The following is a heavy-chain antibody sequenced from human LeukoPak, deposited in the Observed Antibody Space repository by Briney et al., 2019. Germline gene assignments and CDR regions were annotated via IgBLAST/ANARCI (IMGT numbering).Heavy chain of an antibody. Sequence: PSETLSLTCTVSGCAFSSGSINWIRIRQHPGKGLEWIGYIYYSGSTYYNPSLKSRVTISVDTSKNQFSLKLSSVTAADTAVYYSDRDLFAGAAYYDYWGQGTLVTVSS. V-gene: IGHV4-31*03. CDR2: IYYSGST. CDR1: GCAFSSGSIN. D-gene: IGHD2-8*02. J-gene: IGHJ4*02. CDR3: DRDLFAGAAYYDY.